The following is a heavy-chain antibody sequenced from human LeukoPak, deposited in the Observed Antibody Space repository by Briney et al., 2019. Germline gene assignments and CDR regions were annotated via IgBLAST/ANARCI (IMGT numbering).Heavy chain of an antibody. Sequence: GGSLRLSCAASGFTFSSYSMNWVRQAPGKGLEWVSSISSSSSYIYYADSVKGRFTISRDNSKNTLYLQMNSLRAEDTAVYYCAKDRWNYYDSSGYYYYDYWGQGTLVTVSS. V-gene: IGHV3-21*04. CDR3: AKDRWNYYDSSGYYYYDY. CDR2: ISSSSSYI. CDR1: GFTFSSYS. D-gene: IGHD3-22*01. J-gene: IGHJ4*02.